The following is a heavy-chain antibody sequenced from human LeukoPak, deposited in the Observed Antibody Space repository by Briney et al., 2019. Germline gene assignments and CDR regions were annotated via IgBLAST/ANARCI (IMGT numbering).Heavy chain of an antibody. CDR2: ISYSGST. D-gene: IGHD3-22*01. Sequence: SETLPLTCTVSGGSISSGGHYWSWIRQHPGKGLEWIAYISYSGSTYYNPSLKSRIIISVDTSKNRFSLKLSSVTAADTAVYFCARGAFNYYDTIGYSNDAFDIWGQGTMVTVSS. J-gene: IGHJ3*02. CDR3: ARGAFNYYDTIGYSNDAFDI. CDR1: GGSISSGGHY. V-gene: IGHV4-31*03.